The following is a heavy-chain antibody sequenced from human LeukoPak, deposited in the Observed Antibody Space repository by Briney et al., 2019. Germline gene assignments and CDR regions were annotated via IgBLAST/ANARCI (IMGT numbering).Heavy chain of an antibody. CDR2: IRRKAEGGTT. J-gene: IGHJ6*02. D-gene: IGHD6-13*01. Sequence: GSLRLSCTASGFTFADYAMSWVRQAPGKGLEWVGFIRRKAEGGTTEDAASVKGRFPISRDDTKSSAYLQMNSLKTEDAAVYYCTRDPPPLYSSSWYVLTNYYYYGMDVWGQGTTVTVSS. CDR1: GFTFADYA. CDR3: TRDPPPLYSSSWYVLTNYYYYGMDV. V-gene: IGHV3-49*04.